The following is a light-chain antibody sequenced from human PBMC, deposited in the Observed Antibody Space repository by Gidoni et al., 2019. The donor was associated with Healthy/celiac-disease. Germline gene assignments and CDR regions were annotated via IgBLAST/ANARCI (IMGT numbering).Light chain of an antibody. CDR3: QQRSNWPLT. V-gene: IGKV3-11*01. Sequence: IVLTQSPSTLSMSPGETATLSCRASQSVSSYLAWYQQKPGKAPRLRISDASNRATGIPARFSGSGSGTDFTHTISSLEPEDCAVYYCQQRSNWPLTSGGVTKVEIK. J-gene: IGKJ4*01. CDR1: QSVSSY. CDR2: DAS.